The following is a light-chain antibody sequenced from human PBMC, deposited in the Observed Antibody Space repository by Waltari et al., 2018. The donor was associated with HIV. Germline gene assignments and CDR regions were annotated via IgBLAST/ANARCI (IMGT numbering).Light chain of an antibody. J-gene: IGLJ2*01. CDR3: HSAYVNGTYQA. CDR1: GVPIQY. Sequence: SFVLTQSPSVSVSPGQTARITCSGDGVPIQYTYWYQQKGGKAPGIVIYKDTGRPAGIPERFSGSSSATTDTFTISRVQAKDEADYYYHSAYVNGTYQAFGGGTKLTVL. V-gene: IGLV3-25*03. CDR2: KDT.